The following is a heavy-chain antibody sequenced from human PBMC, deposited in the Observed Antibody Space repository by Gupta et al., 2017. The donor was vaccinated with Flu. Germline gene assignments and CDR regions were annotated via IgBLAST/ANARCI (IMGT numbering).Heavy chain of an antibody. Sequence: EWVANIKQDGSEKYYVDSVKGRFTISRDNAKNSLYLQMNSLRAEDTAVYYCARPTKSYYDYVWGSYRPVWGYWGQGTLVTVSS. J-gene: IGHJ4*02. V-gene: IGHV3-7*01. CDR3: ARPTKSYYDYVWGSYRPVWGY. D-gene: IGHD3-16*02. CDR2: IKQDGSEK.